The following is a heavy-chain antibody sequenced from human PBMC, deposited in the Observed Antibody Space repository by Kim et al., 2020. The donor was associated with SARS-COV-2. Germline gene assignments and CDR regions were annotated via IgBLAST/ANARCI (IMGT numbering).Heavy chain of an antibody. CDR2: LGSGGGAT. CDR3: ASRFIYMEV. CDR1: GFPFSNYA. V-gene: IGHV3-23*01. D-gene: IGHD3-10*01. J-gene: IGHJ6*03. Sequence: GGSLRLSCAASGFPFSNYAMSWVRQAPGKGLEWVSSLGSGGGATYYADSVKGRFTISRDNSKNTLYLQMNSLRAEDTAVYHCASRFIYMEVWGKGTTVTVS.